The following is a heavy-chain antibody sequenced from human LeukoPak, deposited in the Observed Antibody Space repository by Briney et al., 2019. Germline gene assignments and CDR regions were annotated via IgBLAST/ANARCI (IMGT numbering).Heavy chain of an antibody. CDR2: IHTSGGS. J-gene: IGHJ6*03. Sequence: SETLSLTRNVSGASISSSHWSWVRQPPGKGLEWIGNIHTSGGSNYSPSLKSRVTISLDTSRNQFSLKLTSVTAADTAVYYCARGTSTVVTPEYYYYYCMDVWGKGTTVTVSS. CDR1: GASISSSH. V-gene: IGHV4-4*09. CDR3: ARGTSTVVTPEYYYYYCMDV. D-gene: IGHD4-23*01.